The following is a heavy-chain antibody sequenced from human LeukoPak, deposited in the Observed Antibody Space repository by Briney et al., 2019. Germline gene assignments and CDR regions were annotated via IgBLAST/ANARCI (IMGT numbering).Heavy chain of an antibody. J-gene: IGHJ6*03. CDR2: IYYSGST. D-gene: IGHD3-10*01. Sequence: SETLSLTCTVSGGSISSYHWSWIRQPPGKGLEWIGYIYYSGSTNYNPSLKSRVTISVDTPKNQFSLKLSSVTAADTAVYYCASMGYYYYMDVWGKGTTVTVSS. CDR3: ASMGYYYYMDV. CDR1: GGSISSYH. V-gene: IGHV4-59*01.